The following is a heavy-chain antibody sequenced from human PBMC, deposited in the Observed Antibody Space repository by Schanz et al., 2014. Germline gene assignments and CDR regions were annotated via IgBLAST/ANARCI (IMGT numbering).Heavy chain of an antibody. J-gene: IGHJ4*02. CDR1: GFAFSSYS. CDR2: ISSSSSTR. CDR3: ARSRSGFYFDY. Sequence: EVQLLESGGGLVQPGGSLRLSCLASGFAFSSYSMNWVRQAPGKGLEWVSYISSSSSTRYYADSVKGRFTISRDNSKNTVYIQMNSLRAEDTAVYYCARSRSGFYFDYWGQGTLVTVSS. V-gene: IGHV3-48*01. D-gene: IGHD1-26*01.